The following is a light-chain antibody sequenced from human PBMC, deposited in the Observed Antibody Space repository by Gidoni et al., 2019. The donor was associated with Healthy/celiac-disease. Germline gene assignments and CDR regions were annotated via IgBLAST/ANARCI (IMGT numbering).Light chain of an antibody. CDR2: AAS. J-gene: IGKJ5*01. V-gene: IGKV1-12*01. CDR1: QSIGVW. CDR3: LQAYSFPLT. Sequence: DIQMTQSPSSVSVPVGDSVPISCRASQSIGVWLAWYQQRPGNASHLLIYAASILHRGVPSRFSGAGSGTHFTLTISRLQPEDVGTYFCLQAYSFPLTFGQGTRLEI.